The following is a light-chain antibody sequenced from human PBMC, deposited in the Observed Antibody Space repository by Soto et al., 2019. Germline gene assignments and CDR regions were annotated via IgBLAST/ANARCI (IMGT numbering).Light chain of an antibody. CDR3: LQHNSYPRT. V-gene: IGKV1-17*01. J-gene: IGKJ1*01. CDR2: VAS. CDR1: QDIRNE. Sequence: DIQMTQSPSSLPASVGDRVTITCRASQDIRNELGWYQQKPGKAPKRLIYVASNLQSGVPSRFSGSGSGTEFSLTISTLQPEDFATYYCLQHNSYPRTFGQGTNVEIK.